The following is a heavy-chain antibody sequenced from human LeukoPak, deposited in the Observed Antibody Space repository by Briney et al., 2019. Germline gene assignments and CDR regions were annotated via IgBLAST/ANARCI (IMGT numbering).Heavy chain of an antibody. CDR1: GYTLTNYY. J-gene: IGHJ4*02. V-gene: IGHV1-46*01. CDR2: INPSGGGT. CDR3: ARGDFGSGSYKL. D-gene: IGHD3-10*01. Sequence: ASVKVSCKASGYTLTNYYIHWVRQAPGQGLEWMGIINPSGGGTSYAQKFQGRVIMTTDTSTSSVFMGLSSLRSEDTAVYYCARGDFGSGSYKLWGQGTLVSVSS.